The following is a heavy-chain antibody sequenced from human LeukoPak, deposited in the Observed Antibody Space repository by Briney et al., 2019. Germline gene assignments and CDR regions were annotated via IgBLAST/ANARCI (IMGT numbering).Heavy chain of an antibody. CDR1: GGSFSVYY. Sequence: PSETLSLTCAVYGGSFSVYYWSWIRQPPGKRLEWIGEINHSGSTIYNPSLKSRLTISVDTSKNQFSLKLSSVTAADTALYYCARLYCSGDSFYQIFDYWGQGTLVTVSS. V-gene: IGHV4-34*01. CDR2: INHSGST. D-gene: IGHD2-15*01. J-gene: IGHJ4*02. CDR3: ARLYCSGDSFYQIFDY.